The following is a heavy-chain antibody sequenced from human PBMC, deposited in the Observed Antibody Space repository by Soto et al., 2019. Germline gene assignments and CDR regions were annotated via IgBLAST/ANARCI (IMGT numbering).Heavy chain of an antibody. Sequence: PXGSLRLSCAASGFNFSSFGMHWVRQAPGKGLEWVALMSYDGSSKYYQDSLKGRFTISRDKSKNTLYLQMSSLRVEDTAVYYCAKDRGWSSADLEYWGQGTLVTVSS. D-gene: IGHD6-19*01. CDR2: MSYDGSSK. V-gene: IGHV3-30*18. J-gene: IGHJ4*02. CDR1: GFNFSSFG. CDR3: AKDRGWSSADLEY.